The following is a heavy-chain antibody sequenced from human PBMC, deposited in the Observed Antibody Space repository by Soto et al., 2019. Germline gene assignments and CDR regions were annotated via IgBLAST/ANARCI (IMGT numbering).Heavy chain of an antibody. Sequence: SETLSLTCTVSGGSISSSSYYWGWIRQPPGQELEWIGSIYYSGSTYYNPSLKSRVTISVDTSKNQFSLKLSSVTAADTGVYYCARRIAYYDILTGDASPQDPYYDYFGMDVWVQVTTV. D-gene: IGHD3-9*01. V-gene: IGHV4-39*01. J-gene: IGHJ6*01. CDR2: IYYSGST. CDR1: GGSISSSSYY. CDR3: ARRIAYYDILTGDASPQDPYYDYFGMDV.